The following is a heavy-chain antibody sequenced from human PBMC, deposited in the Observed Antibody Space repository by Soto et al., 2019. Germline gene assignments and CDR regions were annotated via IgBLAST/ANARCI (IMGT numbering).Heavy chain of an antibody. J-gene: IGHJ4*02. CDR2: IIPIFGTA. Sequence: QVQLVQSGAEVKKPGSSVKVSCKSAGGTFSSYSINCVRQAPGHGLEWMGEIIPIFGTANYAQKFQGRVTIAADEATSTAYMELSSLRSEDTAVYYCARDGVRDSGGIDYWGQGTLVTVSS. CDR3: ARDGVRDSGGIDY. CDR1: GGTFSSYS. V-gene: IGHV1-69*01. D-gene: IGHD2-8*01.